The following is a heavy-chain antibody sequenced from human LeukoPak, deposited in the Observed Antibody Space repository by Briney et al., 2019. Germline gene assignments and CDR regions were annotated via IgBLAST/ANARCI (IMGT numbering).Heavy chain of an antibody. CDR2: INPSVDTT. V-gene: IGHV1-46*01. J-gene: IGHJ4*02. CDR3: ARDRSGQIDY. CDR1: GYTFTSYY. D-gene: IGHD2-15*01. Sequence: ASVKVSCKASGYTFTSYYMHWVRQAPGQGLEWMGIINPSVDTTSYAQKFQGRVTMTRDTSTSTVYMELSSLRSEDTAVYYCARDRSGQIDYWGQGTLVTVSP.